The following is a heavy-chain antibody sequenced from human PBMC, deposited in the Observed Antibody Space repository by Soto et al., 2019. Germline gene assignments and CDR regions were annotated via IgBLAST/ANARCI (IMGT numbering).Heavy chain of an antibody. D-gene: IGHD3-3*01. CDR2: THYGGST. V-gene: IGHV4-39*01. CDR1: GGSISSSNHY. CDR3: ARGHGGITVFGAPGHFDY. Sequence: SETLSLTCTVSGGSISSSNHYWGWIRQAPGQGLEWIGNTHYGGSTYYNPSLKSRVTISVDTPKNQFSVKLSSVTAADTAVYYWARGHGGITVFGAPGHFDYWGQGTLVTVSS. J-gene: IGHJ4*02.